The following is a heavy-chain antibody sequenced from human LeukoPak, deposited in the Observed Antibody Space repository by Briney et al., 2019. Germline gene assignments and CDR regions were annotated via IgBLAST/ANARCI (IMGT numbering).Heavy chain of an antibody. V-gene: IGHV3-48*01. CDR2: ISSSSTI. J-gene: IGHJ4*02. CDR3: ARLGFHKFPDY. D-gene: IGHD7-27*01. CDR1: GFTFSSYS. Sequence: GGSLRLSCAASGFTFSSYSMNWVRQAPGKGLEWVSYISSSSTIYYADSVKGRFTISRDNAKNSLYLQMNSLRAEDTAVYYCARLGFHKFPDYWGQGTLVTVSS.